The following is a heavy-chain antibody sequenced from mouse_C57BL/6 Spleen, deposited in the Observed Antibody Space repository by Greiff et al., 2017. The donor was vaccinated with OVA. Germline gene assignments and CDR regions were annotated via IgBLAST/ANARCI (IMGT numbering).Heavy chain of an antibody. Sequence: EVQLKQSGAELVRPGASVKLSCTASGFNINGYYMHWVKQRPEQGLEWIGRIATEDGDTEYAPKFTGKATMTADTSSNTAYLQLSSLTSEDTAVDYCTSPSYCSSMGAGFAYWGQGTLVTVSA. CDR3: TSPSYCSSMGAGFAY. D-gene: IGHD2-10*02. CDR2: IATEDGDT. V-gene: IGHV14-1*01. J-gene: IGHJ3*01. CDR1: GFNINGYY.